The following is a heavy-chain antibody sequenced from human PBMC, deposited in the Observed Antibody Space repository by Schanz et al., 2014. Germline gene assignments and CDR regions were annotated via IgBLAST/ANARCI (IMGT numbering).Heavy chain of an antibody. Sequence: QVQLVESGGGVVQPGRSLRLSCAAYGFTLSSYAMHWVRQAPGKGLEWVAVISYDGSNKYYADSVKGRFTISRDNSKNILYLQMNSLRAEDTAVYYCAKARRKSNCSGGRCFHYSYYGMDVWGRGTTDAVSS. V-gene: IGHV3-30-3*01. CDR1: GFTLSSYA. CDR2: ISYDGSNK. J-gene: IGHJ6*02. D-gene: IGHD2-15*01. CDR3: AKARRKSNCSGGRCFHYSYYGMDV.